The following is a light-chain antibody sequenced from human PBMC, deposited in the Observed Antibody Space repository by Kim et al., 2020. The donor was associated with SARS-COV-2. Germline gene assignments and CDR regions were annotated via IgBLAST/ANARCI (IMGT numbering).Light chain of an antibody. Sequence: ENVLTQSPGTLSLSPGERATLSCRASQSVKFNYLAWYRQKPGQAPRLLIHGASTRATGIPDRFSGSGSGTDFTLTINGLDPEDFAVYFCQQYGSPPLTFGQGTKVDIK. CDR1: QSVKFNY. CDR3: QQYGSPPLT. J-gene: IGKJ1*01. CDR2: GAS. V-gene: IGKV3-20*01.